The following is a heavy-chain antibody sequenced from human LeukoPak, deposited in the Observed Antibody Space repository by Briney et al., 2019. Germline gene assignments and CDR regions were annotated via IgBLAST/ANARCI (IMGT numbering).Heavy chain of an antibody. CDR2: IKQDGSEK. CDR1: GFTFINGW. CDR3: ARSGYSSGWYGGGY. Sequence: GGSLRLSCAVSGFTFINGWMTWVRQAPGKGLEWVANIKQDGSEKYYVDSVKGRFTISRDNAKNSLYLQMNSLRAEDTAVYYCARSGYSSGWYGGGYWGQGTLVTVSS. D-gene: IGHD6-19*01. V-gene: IGHV3-7*01. J-gene: IGHJ4*02.